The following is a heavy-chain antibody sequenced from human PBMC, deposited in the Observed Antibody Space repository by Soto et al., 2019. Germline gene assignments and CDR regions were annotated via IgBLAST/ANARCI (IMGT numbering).Heavy chain of an antibody. V-gene: IGHV3-30*18. Sequence: QVQLVESGGGVVQPGRSLRLSCAASGFTFSSYGMHWVRQAPGKGLEWVAVISYDGSNKYYADSVKGRFTISRDNSKNTLYLQRNSVRAEDTAVYYWAKEEVMITFGGVTQLYYFDYWGQGTLVTVTS. J-gene: IGHJ4*02. CDR1: GFTFSSYG. CDR2: ISYDGSNK. D-gene: IGHD3-16*01. CDR3: AKEEVMITFGGVTQLYYFDY.